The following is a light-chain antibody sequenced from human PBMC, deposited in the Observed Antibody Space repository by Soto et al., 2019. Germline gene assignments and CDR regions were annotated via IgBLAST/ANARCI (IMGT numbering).Light chain of an antibody. CDR3: QQSYSAPMYT. V-gene: IGKV1-39*01. Sequence: DIQMTQSPSSLSASVGDRVTITCRASQSISSYLNWYQQKPGKAPKLLIYAASSLRSGVPSRFSGSGSGTDFPLTISSLQPEDFATYYCQQSYSAPMYTFGQGTKLEIK. CDR2: AAS. J-gene: IGKJ2*01. CDR1: QSISSY.